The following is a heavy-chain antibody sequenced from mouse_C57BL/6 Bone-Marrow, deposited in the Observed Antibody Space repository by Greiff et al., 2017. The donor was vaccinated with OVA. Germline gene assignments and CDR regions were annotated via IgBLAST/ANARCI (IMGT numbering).Heavy chain of an antibody. J-gene: IGHJ4*01. D-gene: IGHD6-1*01. CDR1: GFTFSSYT. Sequence: EVQGVESGGGLVKPGGSLKLSCAASGFTFSSYTMSWVRQTPEKRLEWVATISGGGGNTYYPDSVKGRFTISRDNAKNTLYLQMSSLRSEDTALYYCARHDQPTFLCYAMDYWGQGTSVTVSS. CDR3: ARHDQPTFLCYAMDY. CDR2: ISGGGGNT. V-gene: IGHV5-9*01.